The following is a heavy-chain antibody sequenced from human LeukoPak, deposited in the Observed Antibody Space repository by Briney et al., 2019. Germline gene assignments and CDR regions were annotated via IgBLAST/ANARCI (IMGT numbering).Heavy chain of an antibody. CDR1: GGSISSYY. D-gene: IGHD2-2*01. J-gene: IGHJ5*02. Sequence: SETLSLTCTVSGGSISSYYWSWIRQPPGKGLEWIGYIYYSGSTNYNPSLKSRVTISVDTSKNQFSLKLSSVTAADTAVYYCARYRGYCSSTSCLFDPWGQGTLVTVSS. CDR2: IYYSGST. CDR3: ARYRGYCSSTSCLFDP. V-gene: IGHV4-59*12.